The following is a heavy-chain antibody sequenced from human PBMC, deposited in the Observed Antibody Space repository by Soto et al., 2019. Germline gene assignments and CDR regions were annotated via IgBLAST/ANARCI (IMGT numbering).Heavy chain of an antibody. D-gene: IGHD3-22*01. V-gene: IGHV4-34*01. CDR3: ARGPRSYSDSSGYYHQGFDI. CDR2: INHSGST. J-gene: IGHJ3*02. CDR1: GGSFSDYY. Sequence: SETLSLTCAVYGGSFSDYYWTWIRQPPGEGLEWIAEINHSGSTNYNPSLKSRVTISLDTSKKQFSLKLSSVTAADTAVYYCARGPRSYSDSSGYYHQGFDIWGQGTMVPVSS.